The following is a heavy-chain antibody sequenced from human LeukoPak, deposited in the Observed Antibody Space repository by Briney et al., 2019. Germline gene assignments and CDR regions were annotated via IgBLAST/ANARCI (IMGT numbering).Heavy chain of an antibody. Sequence: ASVKVSCKASGGTFSSYAINWVRQAPGQGLEWMGGIIPIFGTANSAQKFQGRVTITADESTSTAYMELSSLRSEDTAVYYCASPRLTGRYYFDYWGQGTLVTVSS. CDR2: IIPIFGTA. J-gene: IGHJ4*02. CDR1: GGTFSSYA. D-gene: IGHD3-9*01. V-gene: IGHV1-69*13. CDR3: ASPRLTGRYYFDY.